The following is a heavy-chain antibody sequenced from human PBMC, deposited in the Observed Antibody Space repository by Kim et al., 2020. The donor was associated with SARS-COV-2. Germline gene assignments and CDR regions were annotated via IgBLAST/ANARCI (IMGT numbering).Heavy chain of an antibody. J-gene: IGHJ4*02. CDR3: ARQSPRSGGAGDFDY. CDR1: GFAFNSYT. V-gene: IGHV3-21*01. Sequence: GGSLRLSCAASGFAFNSYTMHWVRQAPGKGLEWVSCFSTATHIYYADSVRGRFTISRDNAKNSLYLQMNSLRVEDTAVYYCARQSPRSGGAGDFDYWGPGTLVTVSS. CDR2: FSTATHI. D-gene: IGHD1-26*01.